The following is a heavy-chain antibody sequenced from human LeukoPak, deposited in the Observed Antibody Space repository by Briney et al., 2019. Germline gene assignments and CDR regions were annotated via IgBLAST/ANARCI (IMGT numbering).Heavy chain of an antibody. CDR3: AKDFRGSPGIRWSYYFDY. J-gene: IGHJ4*02. CDR2: INHNGNVN. Sequence: GGPLRLSCAASGFTFSSYWMNWARQAPGKGLEWVASINHNGNVNYYVDSVKGRFTISRDNAKNSLYLQMNSLRAEDTALYYCAKDFRGSPGIRWSYYFDYRGQGTLVTVSS. V-gene: IGHV3-7*03. D-gene: IGHD1-14*01. CDR1: GFTFSSYW.